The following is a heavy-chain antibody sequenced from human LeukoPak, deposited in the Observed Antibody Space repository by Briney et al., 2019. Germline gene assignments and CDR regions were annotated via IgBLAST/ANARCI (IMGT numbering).Heavy chain of an antibody. Sequence: PGGSQRLSCAASRFTFDDYVMQWVRQAPGKGLEWVSLISWDGGSTYYADSVKGRFTISRDNRRNSLYLQMNSLRAEDTALYYCAKGNSIAVAGFVDYWGQGTLVTVSS. CDR1: RFTFDDYV. J-gene: IGHJ4*02. V-gene: IGHV3-43D*03. D-gene: IGHD6-19*01. CDR2: ISWDGGST. CDR3: AKGNSIAVAGFVDY.